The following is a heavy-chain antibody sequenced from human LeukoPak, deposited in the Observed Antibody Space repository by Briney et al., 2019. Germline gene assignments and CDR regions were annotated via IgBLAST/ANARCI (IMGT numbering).Heavy chain of an antibody. CDR1: GFSFSTYA. V-gene: IGHV3-33*06. J-gene: IGHJ4*02. Sequence: GRSLRLSCAASGFSFSTYAMHWVRQAPGKWLEWVALIWHDASHTFYTDSVKGRFTISRDNSKNTLYLQMNSLRAEDTAVYYCAKGELYYYDSSGYFGGQFDYWGQGTLVTVSS. CDR3: AKGELYYYDSSGYFGGQFDY. D-gene: IGHD3-22*01. CDR2: IWHDASHT.